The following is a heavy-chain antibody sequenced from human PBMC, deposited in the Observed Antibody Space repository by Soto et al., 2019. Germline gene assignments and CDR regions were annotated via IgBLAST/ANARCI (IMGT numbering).Heavy chain of an antibody. V-gene: IGHV3-30-3*01. Sequence: PGGSLRLSCGASGFTFSSYAMHWVRQAPGKGLEWVAVISYDGSNKYYADSVKGRFTISRDNSKNTLYLQMNSLRAEDTAVYYCAREGLGYCSSTSCPGLDYWGQGTLVTVSS. CDR3: AREGLGYCSSTSCPGLDY. J-gene: IGHJ4*02. D-gene: IGHD2-2*01. CDR2: ISYDGSNK. CDR1: GFTFSSYA.